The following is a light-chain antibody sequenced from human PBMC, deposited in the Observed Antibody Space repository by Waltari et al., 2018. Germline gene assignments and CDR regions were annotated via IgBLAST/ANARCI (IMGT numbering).Light chain of an antibody. V-gene: IGKV1-12*01. CDR1: QDLHTW. Sequence: DIQMTQSPSSVSASVGDRVTITCRASQDLHTWLAWYQQTPGKAPKLLIHGASSLQSGVPSRFSGSGSGTDFTLTISSLQPEDVATYYCQQANSFPFTFGPGTKVDIK. CDR2: GAS. J-gene: IGKJ3*01. CDR3: QQANSFPFT.